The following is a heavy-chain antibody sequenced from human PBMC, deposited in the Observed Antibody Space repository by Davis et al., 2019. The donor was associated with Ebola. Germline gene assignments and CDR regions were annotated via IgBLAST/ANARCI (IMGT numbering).Heavy chain of an antibody. D-gene: IGHD5-12*01. Sequence: MPSETLSFTCAVYVGSFSGYYWNWIRQSPGRGLEWIGEISHSGSTSYNPSLKSRVTISVDTSKNQFSLKMTSVTAADTAVYYCARGRRSAYDLDFWGQGNLVTVSS. CDR2: ISHSGST. V-gene: IGHV4-34*01. J-gene: IGHJ4*02. CDR1: VGSFSGYY. CDR3: ARGRRSAYDLDF.